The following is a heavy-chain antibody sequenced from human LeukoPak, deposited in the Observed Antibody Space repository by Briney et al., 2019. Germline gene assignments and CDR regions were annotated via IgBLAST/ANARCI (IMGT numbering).Heavy chain of an antibody. CDR1: GGSISSSSYY. CDR2: IYYSGST. J-gene: IGHJ5*02. D-gene: IGHD2-2*01. Sequence: SETLSLTCTVSGGSISSSSYYWGWIRQPPGKGLEWIGSIYYSGSTYYNPSLKSRVTISVDTSKNQFSLKLSSVTAADTAAYYCARHECSSTSCYVRIGWFDPWGQGTLVTVSS. V-gene: IGHV4-39*01. CDR3: ARHECSSTSCYVRIGWFDP.